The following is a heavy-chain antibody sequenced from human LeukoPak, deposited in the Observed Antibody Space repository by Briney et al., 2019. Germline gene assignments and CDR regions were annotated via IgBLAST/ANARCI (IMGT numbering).Heavy chain of an antibody. Sequence: SETLSLTCAVSGGSISSGGYSWSWIRQPPGKGLEWIGYIYYSGSTYYNPSLKSRVTISVDTSKNQFSLKLSSVTAADTAVYYCARAGCSGASCYSWVHYYMDVWGKGTTVTVSS. J-gene: IGHJ6*03. CDR2: IYYSGST. CDR3: ARAGCSGASCYSWVHYYMDV. V-gene: IGHV4-30-4*07. CDR1: GGSISSGGYS. D-gene: IGHD2-15*01.